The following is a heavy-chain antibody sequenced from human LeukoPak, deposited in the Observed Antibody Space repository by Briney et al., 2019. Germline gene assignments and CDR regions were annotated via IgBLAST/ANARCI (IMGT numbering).Heavy chain of an antibody. CDR1: GGSISSSSYY. D-gene: IGHD3-3*01. CDR2: IYYSGST. J-gene: IGHJ4*02. V-gene: IGHV4-39*07. CDR3: ARVPYYDFWSGYSTFDY. Sequence: SETLSLTCTVSGGSISSSSYYWGWIRQPPGKGLEWIGNIYYSGSTYYNPSLESRVTMSLDTSKNQFSLKLSSVTAADTAVYYCARVPYYDFWSGYSTFDYWGQGTLVTVSS.